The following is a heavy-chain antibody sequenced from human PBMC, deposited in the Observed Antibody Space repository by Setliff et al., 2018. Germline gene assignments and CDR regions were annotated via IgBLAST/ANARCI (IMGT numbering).Heavy chain of an antibody. CDR2: VFPNGAT. D-gene: IGHD2-2*01. CDR1: GGSIGPHY. V-gene: IGHV4-4*08. J-gene: IGHJ6*03. Sequence: SETLSLTCTVSGGSIGPHYWSWIRQPPGKRLEFMGYVFPNGATKYDPSFKSRATISVDTSKNQFSLKLTSMTAADTAVYFCAREGRSSTRGWYMDAWGKGTSVTVSS. CDR3: AREGRSSTRGWYMDA.